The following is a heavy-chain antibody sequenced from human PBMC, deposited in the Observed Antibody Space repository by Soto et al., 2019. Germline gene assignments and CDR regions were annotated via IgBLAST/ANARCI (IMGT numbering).Heavy chain of an antibody. CDR1: GYSCTSYL. CDR3: ARLSSYNYYYYGMDV. V-gene: IGHV5-51*01. D-gene: IGHD2-2*01. J-gene: IGHJ6*02. CDR2: VYPGDSDS. Sequence: PGESLKISCQCSGYSCTSYLSGWVRQLPGKGLEWMGIVYPGDSDSRYSPSFQGQVTISADKSISTAYLQWSSLKASDTAMYYCARLSSYNYYYYGMDVWGQGTKVTVSS.